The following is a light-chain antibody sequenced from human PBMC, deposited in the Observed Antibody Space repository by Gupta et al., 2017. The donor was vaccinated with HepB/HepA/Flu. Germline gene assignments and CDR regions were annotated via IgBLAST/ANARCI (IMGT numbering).Light chain of an antibody. Sequence: IQMTQSPSSLSASVGDRVTITVRASQAIGNDLAWYQQKPGKGPKALIYGASTFQSGVSSSYSGRGSGTDFTLTISSLQPEDVPPYYCQNDNSAPRTSGQGTKMDLK. V-gene: IGKV1-27*01. J-gene: IGKJ1*01. CDR3: QNDNSAPRT. CDR2: GAS. CDR1: QAIGND.